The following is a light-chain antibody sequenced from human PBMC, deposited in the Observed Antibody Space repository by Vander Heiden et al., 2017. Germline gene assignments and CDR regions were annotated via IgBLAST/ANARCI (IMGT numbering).Light chain of an antibody. CDR1: QRVSSNY. CDR2: GAS. V-gene: IGKV3-20*01. J-gene: IGKJ4*01. Sequence: EIVLTQSPGTLSLSPGERAPLSCRASQRVSSNYLAWYQQKPGQAPRLLIFGASSRATGIPDRFSGSGSGTDFTLTISRLEPEDFAVYYCQQYGRSPLTFGGGTKVEIK. CDR3: QQYGRSPLT.